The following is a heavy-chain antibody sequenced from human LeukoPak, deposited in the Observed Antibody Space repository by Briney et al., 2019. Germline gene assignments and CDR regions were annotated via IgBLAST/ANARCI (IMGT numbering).Heavy chain of an antibody. D-gene: IGHD2-15*01. J-gene: IGHJ4*02. CDR3: ASGIFGNIVVGTFDY. CDR2: ISGSGGST. CDR1: GFTFSSYA. Sequence: GGSLRLSCAASGFTFSSYAMSWVRQAPGKGLEWVSAISGSGGSTYYADSVKGRFTISRDNAKNSLYLQMNSLRAEDTAVYYCASGIFGNIVVGTFDYWGQGTLVTVSS. V-gene: IGHV3-23*01.